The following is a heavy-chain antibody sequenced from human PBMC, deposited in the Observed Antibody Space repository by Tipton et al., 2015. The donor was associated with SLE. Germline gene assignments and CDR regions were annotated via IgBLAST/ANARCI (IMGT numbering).Heavy chain of an antibody. CDR3: ARAQEDYYLDL. Sequence: LSLTCTVYGGSFSSYYWIWIRQPPGKGLEWIGEIDHSGGTKYNPSLQSRVSISVDTSKNQFSLNLSSVTAADSSVYYCARAQEDYYLDLWGRGTLVTVSS. V-gene: IGHV4-34*01. CDR1: GGSFSSYY. CDR2: IDHSGGT. D-gene: IGHD4-11*01. J-gene: IGHJ2*01.